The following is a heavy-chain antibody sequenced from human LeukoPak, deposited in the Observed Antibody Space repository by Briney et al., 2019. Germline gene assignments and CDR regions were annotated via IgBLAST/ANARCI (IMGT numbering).Heavy chain of an antibody. D-gene: IGHD6-13*01. CDR2: IHYSGGIT. CDR3: ARDFGYSSSWYTGPNWFDP. J-gene: IGHJ5*02. V-gene: IGHV4-59*01. CDR1: GGSISSYY. Sequence: SETLSLTCTVSGGSISSYYWSWIRQPPGKGLEWIGYIHYSGGITYYNPSLKSRVTISVDTSKNQFSLSLSSVTAADTAVYYCARDFGYSSSWYTGPNWFDPWGQGTLVTVSS.